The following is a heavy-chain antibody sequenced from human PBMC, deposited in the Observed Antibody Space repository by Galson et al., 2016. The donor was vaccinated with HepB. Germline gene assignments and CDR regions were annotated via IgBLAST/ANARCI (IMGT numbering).Heavy chain of an antibody. D-gene: IGHD3-10*01. CDR3: AKSVSDAWYFDL. V-gene: IGHV5-10-1*01. Sequence: QSGAEVKKPGESLRISCKGSGYSFTTYWIIWVRQMPGKGLEWMGRIAPRDSYTSYSPSFQGHVTISADKSINTAYLQWSSLKASDTAMYYCAKSVSDAWYFDLWGRGTPVTVS. CDR1: GYSFTTYW. J-gene: IGHJ2*01. CDR2: IAPRDSYT.